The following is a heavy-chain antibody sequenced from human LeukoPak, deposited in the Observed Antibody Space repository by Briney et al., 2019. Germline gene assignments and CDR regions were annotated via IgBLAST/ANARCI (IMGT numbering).Heavy chain of an antibody. Sequence: GGALRLSCATPVVIFSASAMHWVRQSPGKGLECLGRIRSKAKTYATAYAASLKGRFTISRDDSKNMVYLQMNSLESEDTAVYHCAADFGDFWDAFDIWGQGTVVTVSS. CDR1: VVIFSASA. J-gene: IGHJ3*02. V-gene: IGHV3-73*01. D-gene: IGHD4-17*01. CDR3: AADFGDFWDAFDI. CDR2: IRSKAKTYAT.